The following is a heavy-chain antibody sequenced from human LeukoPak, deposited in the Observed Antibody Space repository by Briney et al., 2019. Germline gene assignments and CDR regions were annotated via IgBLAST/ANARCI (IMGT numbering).Heavy chain of an antibody. D-gene: IGHD5-12*01. CDR2: IHYSGST. V-gene: IGHV4-39*01. CDR3: ARRGGYDHYDY. CDR1: GGSISSSSYY. Sequence: SETLSLTCTVSGGSISSSSYYWGWIRQPPGKGLEWIGSIHYSGSTYYNPSLKSRVTISVDTPKNQFSLKLSSVTAADTAVYYCARRGGYDHYDYWGQGTLVTVSS. J-gene: IGHJ4*02.